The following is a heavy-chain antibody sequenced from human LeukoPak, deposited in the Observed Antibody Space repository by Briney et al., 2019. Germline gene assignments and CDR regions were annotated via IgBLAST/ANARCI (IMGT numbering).Heavy chain of an antibody. D-gene: IGHD1-14*01. CDR2: ISSSGYTI. CDR3: ARGTADHDYYYYYMDV. V-gene: IGHV3-48*03. CDR1: GFTFSTYE. Sequence: PGGSPRLSCAASGFTFSTYEMNWVRQAPGKGLEWVSYISSSGYTIYYADSVKGRFTISRDNAKSSLFLQMNSLRAEDTAVYYCARGTADHDYYYYYMDVWGKGTTVTVSS. J-gene: IGHJ6*03.